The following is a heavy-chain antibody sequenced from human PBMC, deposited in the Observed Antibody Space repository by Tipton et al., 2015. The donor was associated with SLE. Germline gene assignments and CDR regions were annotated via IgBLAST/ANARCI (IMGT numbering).Heavy chain of an antibody. Sequence: TLSLTCTVSGGSISSSSYYWGWIRQPPGKGLEWIGSIYYSGSTYYNPSLKSRVTISVDTSKNQFSLKLSSVTAADTAVYYCVRDRDYYDSSGLFDPWGQGTLVTVSS. CDR1: GGSISSSSYY. J-gene: IGHJ5*02. CDR3: VRDRDYYDSSGLFDP. V-gene: IGHV4-39*07. D-gene: IGHD3-22*01. CDR2: IYYSGST.